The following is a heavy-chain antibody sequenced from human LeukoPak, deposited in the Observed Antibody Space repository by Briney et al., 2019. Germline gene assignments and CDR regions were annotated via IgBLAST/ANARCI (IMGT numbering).Heavy chain of an antibody. D-gene: IGHD2-2*01. CDR3: ARLGSVVPAAVGPTGFDP. CDR2: ISYDGSNK. Sequence: GGSLRLSCAASGFTFSSYAMHWVRQAPGKGLEWVAVISYDGSNKYYADSVKGRFTISRDNSKNTLYLQMNSLRAEDTAVYYCARLGSVVPAAVGPTGFDPWGQGTLVTVSS. J-gene: IGHJ5*02. CDR1: GFTFSSYA. V-gene: IGHV3-30-3*01.